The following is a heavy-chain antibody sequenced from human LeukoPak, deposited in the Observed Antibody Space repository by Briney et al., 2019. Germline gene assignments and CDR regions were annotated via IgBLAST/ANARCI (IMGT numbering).Heavy chain of an antibody. D-gene: IGHD3-22*01. J-gene: IGHJ4*02. Sequence: SETLSLTCTVSGGSISSSSYYWGWIRQPPGKGLEWIGSIYYSGSTYYNPSLKSRVTISVDTSKNQFSLKLSSVTAADTAVYYCARRDTVGSYYYDSSGYSRGGESPDYWGQGTLVTVSS. V-gene: IGHV4-39*01. CDR1: GGSISSSSYY. CDR2: IYYSGST. CDR3: ARRDTVGSYYYDSSGYSRGGESPDY.